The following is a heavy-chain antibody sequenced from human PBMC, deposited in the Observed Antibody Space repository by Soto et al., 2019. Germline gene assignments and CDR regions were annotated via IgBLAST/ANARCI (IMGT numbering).Heavy chain of an antibody. CDR3: ARDRRYSYGRDYYYYGMDV. CDR2: INPSGGST. J-gene: IGHJ6*02. Sequence: QVQLVQSGAEVKKPGASVKVSCKASGYTFTSYYMHWVRQAPGQGLEWMGIINPSGGSTSYAQKFQGRVTMPRDTSTSTVYMELSSLRSEDTAVYYCARDRRYSYGRDYYYYGMDVWGQGTTVTVSS. CDR1: GYTFTSYY. D-gene: IGHD5-18*01. V-gene: IGHV1-46*01.